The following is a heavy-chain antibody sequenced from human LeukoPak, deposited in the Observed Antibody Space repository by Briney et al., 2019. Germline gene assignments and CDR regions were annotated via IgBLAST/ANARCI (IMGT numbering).Heavy chain of an antibody. CDR3: ARRTGAYFDY. J-gene: IGHJ4*02. Sequence: PSETLSLTCTVSGGSISSYYWSWIRQPPEKGLEWIGYIYYSGSTNYNPSLKSRVTISVDTSKNQFSLKLSSVTAADTAVYYCARRTGAYFDYWGQGTLVTVSS. CDR1: GGSISSYY. CDR2: IYYSGST. D-gene: IGHD7-27*01. V-gene: IGHV4-59*01.